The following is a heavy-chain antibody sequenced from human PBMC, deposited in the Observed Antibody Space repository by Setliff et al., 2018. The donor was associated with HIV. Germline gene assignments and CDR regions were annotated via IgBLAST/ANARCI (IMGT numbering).Heavy chain of an antibody. CDR1: GGTFNIFS. D-gene: IGHD2-21*01. J-gene: IGHJ4*02. CDR2: IIPSIATA. V-gene: IGHV1-69*08. CDR3: ARDTRAYCGGECYSGY. Sequence: SVKVSCKTTGGTFNIFSITWVRQAPGQGLEWMGRIIPSIATAKSAQRFQGRVTITADKSTSTAYMELSSLKSEDTAVYYCARDTRAYCGGECYSGYWGPGTLVTVSS.